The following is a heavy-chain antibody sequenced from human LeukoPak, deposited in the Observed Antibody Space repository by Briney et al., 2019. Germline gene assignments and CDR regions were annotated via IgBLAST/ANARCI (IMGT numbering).Heavy chain of an antibody. CDR1: GFSLSTSGMR. Sequence: SGPTLVNPXQTLTLTCTFSGFSLSTSGMRVSRIRQPPGKALEWLARIDWDDDKFYSTSLKTRLTISKDTSKNQVVLTMTNMDPVDTATYYCARMSNTGWSTFDYWGQGTLATVSS. D-gene: IGHD5/OR15-5a*01. CDR2: IDWDDDK. CDR3: ARMSNTGWSTFDY. V-gene: IGHV2-70*04. J-gene: IGHJ4*02.